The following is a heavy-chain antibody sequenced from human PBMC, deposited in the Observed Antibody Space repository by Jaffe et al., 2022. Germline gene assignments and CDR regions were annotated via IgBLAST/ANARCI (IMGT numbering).Heavy chain of an antibody. CDR2: IYPGDSDT. J-gene: IGHJ3*02. V-gene: IGHV5-51*03. Sequence: EVQLVQSGAEVKKPGESLKISCKGSGYSFTSYWIGWVRQMPGKGLEWMGIIYPGDSDTRYSPSFQGQVTISADKSISTAYLQWSSLKASDTAMYYCVRMIGGSYPGRDAFDIWGQGTMVTVSS. CDR3: VRMIGGSYPGRDAFDI. D-gene: IGHD1-26*01. CDR1: GYSFTSYW.